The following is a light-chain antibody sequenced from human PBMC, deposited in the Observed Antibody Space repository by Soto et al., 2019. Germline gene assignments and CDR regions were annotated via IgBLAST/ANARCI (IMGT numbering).Light chain of an antibody. V-gene: IGKV1-12*01. CDR2: AAS. CDR3: QQTSSFPLT. J-gene: IGKJ4*01. CDR1: QDISSW. Sequence: DIPMTQSPSSVSASVGDRVTITCRASQDISSWLAWYQQKPGKAPKLLIYAASSLQSGVPSRFSGSASGTDFTLTINTLQPEDFATYYCQQTSSFPLTFGGGTKVEIK.